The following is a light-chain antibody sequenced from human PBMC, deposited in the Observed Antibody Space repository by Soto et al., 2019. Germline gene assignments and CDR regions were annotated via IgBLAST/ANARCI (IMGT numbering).Light chain of an antibody. V-gene: IGKV1-33*01. CDR1: QDITSY. Sequence: DIQMTQSPSSLSASVGDRVTITFQASQDITSYLNWYQHKPGKAPKLLIYDASILEAGVPPRFSGSGSGTDFTLTIRSLQPEDVATYYCQHCDYLPIFGPGTTVDFK. J-gene: IGKJ3*01. CDR2: DAS. CDR3: QHCDYLPI.